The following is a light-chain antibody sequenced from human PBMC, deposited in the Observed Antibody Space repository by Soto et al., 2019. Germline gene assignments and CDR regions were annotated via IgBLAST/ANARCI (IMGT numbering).Light chain of an antibody. CDR1: NIGCKS. CDR2: YDS. V-gene: IGLV3-21*04. CDR3: QVWDSSSDRVV. J-gene: IGLJ2*01. Sequence: SYELTQPPSVSVAPGKTARITCGGNNIGCKSVHWYQQKPGQAPVLVIYYDSDRPSGIPERFSGSNSGNTATLTISRVEAGDEADYYCQVWDSSSDRVVFGGGTKLTVL.